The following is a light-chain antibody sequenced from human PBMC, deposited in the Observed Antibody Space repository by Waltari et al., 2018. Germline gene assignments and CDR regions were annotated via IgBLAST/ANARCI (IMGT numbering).Light chain of an antibody. CDR2: EVS. Sequence: QSALTQPASVSGSPGQSITISCSGTDSDVGAYDFVSWYQQHPGKAPHLIMYEVSNRPYGIPNCFSAFRSGNRAALTISGLQAEDEADYYCSAYTTSSAPGVFGTGTRVTVL. J-gene: IGLJ1*01. CDR3: SAYTTSSAPGV. CDR1: DSDVGAYDF. V-gene: IGLV2-14*01.